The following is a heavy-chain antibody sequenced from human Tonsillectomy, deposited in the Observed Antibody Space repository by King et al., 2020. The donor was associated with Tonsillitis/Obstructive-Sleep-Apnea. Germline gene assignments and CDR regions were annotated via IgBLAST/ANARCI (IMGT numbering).Heavy chain of an antibody. J-gene: IGHJ5*02. D-gene: IGHD1-14*01. V-gene: IGHV3-30*03. CDR2: ISYDGNNK. CDR3: AIRPLPETAGMDS. Sequence: VQLVESGGGVVQPGRSLRLSCAASGFTFSRHGMHWVRQAPGKGLEWVAVISYDGNNKYYADSVKGRFTISRDNSKNTLYLQMNSLRAEDTAVYYCAIRPLPETAGMDSWAKGTLSTVPS. CDR1: GFTFSRHG.